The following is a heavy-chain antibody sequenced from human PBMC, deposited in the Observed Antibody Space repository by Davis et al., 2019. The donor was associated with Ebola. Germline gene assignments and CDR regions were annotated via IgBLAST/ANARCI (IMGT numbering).Heavy chain of an antibody. Sequence: GGSLRLSCAASGFTFSSYSMNWVRQAPGKGLEWVSYISSSSSTIYYADSVKGRFTISRDNAKNSLYLQMNSLRDEDTAVYYCARDQVKIFGVVITKYYYYGMDVWGQGTTVTVSS. CDR3: ARDQVKIFGVVITKYYYYGMDV. CDR1: GFTFSSYS. CDR2: ISSSSSTI. J-gene: IGHJ6*02. V-gene: IGHV3-48*02. D-gene: IGHD3-3*01.